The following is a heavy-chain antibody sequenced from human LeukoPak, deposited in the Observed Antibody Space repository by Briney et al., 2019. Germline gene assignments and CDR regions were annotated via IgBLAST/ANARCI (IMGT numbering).Heavy chain of an antibody. CDR1: GLTFSNVW. Sequence: GGSLRLSCAVSGLTFSNVWMNWVRQAPGKGLEWVANIKQDGSEKYYVDSVKGRFTISRDNAKNSLYLQMNSLRVEDTAVYYCARLWAFDIWGQGTRVIVSS. D-gene: IGHD2-21*01. CDR3: ARLWAFDI. V-gene: IGHV3-7*01. CDR2: IKQDGSEK. J-gene: IGHJ3*02.